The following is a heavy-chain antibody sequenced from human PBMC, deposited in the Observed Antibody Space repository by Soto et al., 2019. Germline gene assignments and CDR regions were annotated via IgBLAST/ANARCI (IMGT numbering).Heavy chain of an antibody. D-gene: IGHD2-15*01. V-gene: IGHV1-3*01. CDR3: ARDHRGICSGGSCYGYYYGMDV. Sequence: ASVKVSCKASGYTFTSYAMHWVRQAPGQRLEWMGWINAGNGNTKYSQKFQGRVTITRDTSASTAYMELSSLRSEDTAVYYCARDHRGICSGGSCYGYYYGMDVWGQGTTVPVSS. CDR2: INAGNGNT. CDR1: GYTFTSYA. J-gene: IGHJ6*02.